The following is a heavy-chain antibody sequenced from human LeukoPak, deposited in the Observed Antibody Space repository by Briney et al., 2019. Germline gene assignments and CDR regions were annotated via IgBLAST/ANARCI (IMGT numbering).Heavy chain of an antibody. CDR1: GFTYTDYW. CDR2: INPDGTII. J-gene: IGHJ5*02. D-gene: IGHD5-18*01. Sequence: GGSLRLSCVGSGFTYTDYWMHWFRQAPGKGPVWVSRINPDGTIIDYADSVKGRFRISRDNAKNLLYLQMNGLRADDTAVYYCAKDLSWNTADRWGQGILVTLS. V-gene: IGHV3-74*01. CDR3: AKDLSWNTADR.